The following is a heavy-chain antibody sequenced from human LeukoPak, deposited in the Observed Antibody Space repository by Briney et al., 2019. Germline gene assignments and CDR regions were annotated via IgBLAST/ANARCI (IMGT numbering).Heavy chain of an antibody. Sequence: GGSLRLSCAASGFTFSSYSMNWVRQAPGKGLEWVSSISSSSSYIYYADSVKGRFTISRDNAKNSLYLQINSLRAEDTAVYYCARFSKDTITMIDWGQGTLVTVSS. D-gene: IGHD3-22*01. CDR3: ARFSKDTITMID. J-gene: IGHJ4*02. V-gene: IGHV3-21*01. CDR1: GFTFSSYS. CDR2: ISSSSSYI.